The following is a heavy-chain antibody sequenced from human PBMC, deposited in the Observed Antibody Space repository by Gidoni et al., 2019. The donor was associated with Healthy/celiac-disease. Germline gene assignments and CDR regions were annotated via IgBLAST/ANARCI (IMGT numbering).Heavy chain of an antibody. J-gene: IGHJ4*02. Sequence: QVQLQQWGAVLLKPSETLSLTCAVYGGSFIGSHWSWIRQPPVTGLEWIGEINHSGSTNYNPSLKSRVTISVDTSKNQFSLKLSSVTAADTAVYYCARGGGFWSGYYTRIYYFDYWGQGTLVTVSS. CDR1: GGSFIGSH. V-gene: IGHV4-34*01. CDR2: INHSGST. CDR3: ARGGGFWSGYYTRIYYFDY. D-gene: IGHD3-3*01.